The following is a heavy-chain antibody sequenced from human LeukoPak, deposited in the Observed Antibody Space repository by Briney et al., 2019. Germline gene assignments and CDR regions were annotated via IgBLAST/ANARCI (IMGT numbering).Heavy chain of an antibody. Sequence: GASLKVCCKASGYTFTSYGISWVREARGQGLEWMGWISAYNGNTNYAQKLQGRVTMTADTSTSTAYMELRSLRSDDTAVYYCARDAFTGYSNWFDPWGQGTLVTVSS. V-gene: IGHV1-18*01. J-gene: IGHJ5*02. CDR1: GYTFTSYG. D-gene: IGHD5-18*01. CDR3: ARDAFTGYSNWFDP. CDR2: ISAYNGNT.